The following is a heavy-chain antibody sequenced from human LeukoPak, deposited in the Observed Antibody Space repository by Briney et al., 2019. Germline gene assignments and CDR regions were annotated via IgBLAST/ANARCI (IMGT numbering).Heavy chain of an antibody. D-gene: IGHD6-19*01. CDR1: GFTFGSYA. Sequence: GGSLRLSCAASGFTFGSYAMSWVRQAPGKGLEWVSAISGSGGNTYYADSVKGRFTISRDNPKNTLYLQMNSLRAEDTAVYYCARDSSGWSGRHPVDYWGQGTLVTVSS. J-gene: IGHJ4*02. V-gene: IGHV3-23*01. CDR3: ARDSSGWSGRHPVDY. CDR2: ISGSGGNT.